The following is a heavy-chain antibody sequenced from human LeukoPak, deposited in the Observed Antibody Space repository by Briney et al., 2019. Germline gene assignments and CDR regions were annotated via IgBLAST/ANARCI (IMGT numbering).Heavy chain of an antibody. Sequence: ASVTVSCKASGYTFTGYYMHWVRQAPGQGLEWMGWINPNSGGTNYAQKFQGRVTMTRDPSISTAYMELSRLRSDDTAVYYCARVRREQYDPFDYWGQGTLVTVSS. CDR3: ARVRREQYDPFDY. V-gene: IGHV1-2*02. CDR2: INPNSGGT. J-gene: IGHJ4*02. D-gene: IGHD1-26*01. CDR1: GYTFTGYY.